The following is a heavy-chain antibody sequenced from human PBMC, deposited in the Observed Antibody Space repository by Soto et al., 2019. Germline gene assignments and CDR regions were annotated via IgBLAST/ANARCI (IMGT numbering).Heavy chain of an antibody. D-gene: IGHD4-17*01. CDR1: GFTFSNYA. CDR2: IWYDGSDK. CDR3: ARYSGGDYHNYCMDV. V-gene: IGHV3-33*01. J-gene: IGHJ6*03. Sequence: QMQLVESGGGVVQPGTSLRLSCAASGFTFSNYAIHWVRQAPGKGLEWVTIIWYDGSDKNYGDSVKGRVTISRDNSNNTLYLQKSRLRVEDTAVYYVARYSGGDYHNYCMDVWGKGTRFTVSS.